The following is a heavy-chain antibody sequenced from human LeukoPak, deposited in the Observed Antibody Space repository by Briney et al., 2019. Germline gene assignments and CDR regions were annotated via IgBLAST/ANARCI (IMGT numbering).Heavy chain of an antibody. CDR3: ARWYSSGWAFDY. J-gene: IGHJ4*02. CDR2: IHYSGST. CDR1: GGSISSSSYY. V-gene: IGHV4-39*07. Sequence: PSETLSLTCTVSGGSISSSSYYWGWIRQPPGKGLEWIGSIHYSGSTKYNPSLKSRVTISVDTSKNQFSLKLSSVTAADTAVYYCARWYSSGWAFDYWGQGTLVTVSS. D-gene: IGHD6-19*01.